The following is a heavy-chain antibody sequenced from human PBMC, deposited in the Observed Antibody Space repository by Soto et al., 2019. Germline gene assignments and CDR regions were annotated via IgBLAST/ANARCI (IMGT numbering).Heavy chain of an antibody. V-gene: IGHV4-30-4*01. J-gene: IGHJ5*02. Sequence: KSXGTLSLTFTVSGASIRSTYFYWSWIRQAPGKGLEWIGYVYYTGSTYYNPSLMSRLTISVDTSKNQFSLKLTSVTAAETAVYYRVRTAREGAVAPHWFDRWGQGTQVTVSS. D-gene: IGHD2-21*02. CDR3: VRTAREGAVAPHWFDR. CDR1: GASIRSTYFY. CDR2: VYYTGST.